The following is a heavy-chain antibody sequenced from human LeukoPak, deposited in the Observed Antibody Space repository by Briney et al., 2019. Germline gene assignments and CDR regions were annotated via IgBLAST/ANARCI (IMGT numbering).Heavy chain of an antibody. CDR2: IYPSDSDS. CDR3: ARSITMVRGILIGFDY. V-gene: IGHV5-51*01. D-gene: IGHD3-10*01. Sequence: GESLKISCQGSGYSFTNYWIGWVRQMPGKGLEWMGIIYPSDSDSRYSPSFQGQVTMSADKSVSTAYLQWSSLKASDTAMYYCARSITMVRGILIGFDYWGQGTLVTVSS. J-gene: IGHJ4*02. CDR1: GYSFTNYW.